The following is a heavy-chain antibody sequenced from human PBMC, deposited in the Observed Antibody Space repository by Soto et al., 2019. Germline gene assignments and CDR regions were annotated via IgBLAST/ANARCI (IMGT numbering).Heavy chain of an antibody. J-gene: IGHJ4*02. CDR1: GFTFSSYG. D-gene: IGHD4-17*01. CDR2: ISYDGSNK. CDR3: AKDNYGDYVDY. V-gene: IGHV3-30*18. Sequence: GGSLRLSCAASGFTFSSYGMHWVRQAPGKGLEWVAVISYDGSNKYYADSVKGRFTISRDNSKNALYLQMNSLRAEDTAVYYCAKDNYGDYVDYWGQGTLVTVS.